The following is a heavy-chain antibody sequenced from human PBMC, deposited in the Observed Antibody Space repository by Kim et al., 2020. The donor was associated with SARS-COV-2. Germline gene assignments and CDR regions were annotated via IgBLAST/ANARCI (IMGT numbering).Heavy chain of an antibody. CDR3: ARSPAEYTSGYYAYLQH. CDR1: GYTFTGYW. Sequence: GESLKISCKGSGYTFTGYWIGWVRQMPGRGLEWMGILHPGDSDTRYSPSFQGQVTISADKSISTAYLQWSSLKASDTAMYYCARSPAEYTSGYYAYLQHWGQGTLVTVSS. J-gene: IGHJ1*01. D-gene: IGHD6-19*01. V-gene: IGHV5-51*01. CDR2: LHPGDSDT.